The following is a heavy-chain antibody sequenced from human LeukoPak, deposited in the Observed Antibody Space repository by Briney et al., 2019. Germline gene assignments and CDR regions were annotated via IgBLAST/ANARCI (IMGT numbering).Heavy chain of an antibody. CDR1: GGSFSGYY. V-gene: IGHV4-34*01. CDR2: INHIGST. D-gene: IGHD3-3*01. J-gene: IGHJ1*01. CDR3: VWRDYDFWSGYPQYFQH. Sequence: RPSETLSLTCAVYGGSFSGYYWSWIRQPPGKGLNWIGEINHIGSTNYNPSLKSRVTISVDTSKNQFSLKLSSVTAADTAVYYCVWRDYDFWSGYPQYFQHWGQGTLVTVSS.